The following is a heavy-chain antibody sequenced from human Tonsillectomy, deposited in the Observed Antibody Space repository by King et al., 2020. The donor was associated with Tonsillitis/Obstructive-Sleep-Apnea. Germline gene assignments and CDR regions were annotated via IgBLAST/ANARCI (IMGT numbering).Heavy chain of an antibody. D-gene: IGHD3-3*01. J-gene: IGHJ5*02. V-gene: IGHV4-39*01. CDR1: GGSISSSSYY. CDR3: ARFLEWLGGKIDP. Sequence: QLQESGPGLVKPSETLSLTCSVSGGSISSSSYYWGWIRQPPGKGLEWIGSIYYSGRTYNNPSLKSPFTISVDTSKNQFSLKLSSVTAADTAVYYCARFLEWLGGKIDPWGQGTLVTVSS. CDR2: IYYSGRT.